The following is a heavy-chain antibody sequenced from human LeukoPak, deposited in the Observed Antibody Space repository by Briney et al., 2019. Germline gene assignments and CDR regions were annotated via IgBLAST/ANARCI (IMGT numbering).Heavy chain of an antibody. D-gene: IGHD6-13*01. V-gene: IGHV1-18*01. CDR1: GYTFTSYG. J-gene: IGHJ4*02. Sequence: ASVKVSCKASGYTFTSYGISWVRQAPGQGLEWMGWISAYNGNTNYAQKLQGRVTMTRDTSISTAYMELSRLRSDDTAVYYCARLLAAVNPDYWGQGTLVTVSS. CDR2: ISAYNGNT. CDR3: ARLLAAVNPDY.